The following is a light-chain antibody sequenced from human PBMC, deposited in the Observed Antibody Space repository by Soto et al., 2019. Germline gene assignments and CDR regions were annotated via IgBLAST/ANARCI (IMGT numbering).Light chain of an antibody. V-gene: IGKV3-20*01. Sequence: EIVLTQSPGTLSLSPGERATLSCRASQSVSSSFLAWYQQKPSQAPRLLIYGASSRATGIPDKFSGSGSGTNFTLTISRLEPEDFAVYYCQQYDTSPWTFGQGTKVELK. CDR3: QQYDTSPWT. CDR1: QSVSSSF. J-gene: IGKJ1*01. CDR2: GAS.